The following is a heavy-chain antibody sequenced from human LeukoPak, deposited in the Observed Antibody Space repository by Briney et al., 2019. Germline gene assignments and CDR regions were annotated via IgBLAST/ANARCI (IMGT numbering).Heavy chain of an antibody. D-gene: IGHD3-3*01. CDR2: ISGSGGST. CDR1: GFTYSSYA. J-gene: IGHJ4*02. Sequence: GGSLILSCAASGFTYSSYAMSWVRQAPGKGLEWVSAISGSGGSTYYADSVKGRFTISRDNSKNTLYLQMNSLRAEDTAVYYCANVPMYYDFWSGYSSHDYWGQGTLVTVSS. V-gene: IGHV3-23*01. CDR3: ANVPMYYDFWSGYSSHDY.